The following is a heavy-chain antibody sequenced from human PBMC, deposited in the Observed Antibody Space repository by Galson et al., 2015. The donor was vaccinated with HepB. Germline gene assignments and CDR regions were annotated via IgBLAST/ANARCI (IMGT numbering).Heavy chain of an antibody. Sequence: SLRLSCAASGFTFSSYSMNWVRQAPGKGLEWVSYISSSSSTIYYADSVKGRFTISRDNAKNSLYLQMNSLRAEDTAVYYCARDPYCSGGSCYSYYFDYWGQGTLVTVSS. D-gene: IGHD2-15*01. CDR2: ISSSSSTI. CDR1: GFTFSSYS. J-gene: IGHJ4*02. CDR3: ARDPYCSGGSCYSYYFDY. V-gene: IGHV3-48*01.